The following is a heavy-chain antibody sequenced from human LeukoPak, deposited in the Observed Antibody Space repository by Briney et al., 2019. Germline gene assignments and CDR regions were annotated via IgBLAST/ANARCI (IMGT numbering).Heavy chain of an antibody. CDR3: AGAEQQLAPSSY. CDR2: INHSGST. J-gene: IGHJ4*02. CDR1: GGSFSGYY. Sequence: PSETLSLTCAVYGGSFSGYYWSWIRQPPGKGLEWIGEINHSGSTNYNPSLKSRVSISVDSSKNQFSLKLSSVTAAGTAVYYCAGAEQQLAPSSYWGQGTLVTVSS. V-gene: IGHV4-34*01. D-gene: IGHD6-13*01.